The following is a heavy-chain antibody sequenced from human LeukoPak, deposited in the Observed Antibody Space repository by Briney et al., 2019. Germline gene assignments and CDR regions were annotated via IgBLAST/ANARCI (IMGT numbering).Heavy chain of an antibody. CDR3: ATGRGVPGYQYFDH. CDR1: GFTFSSYS. D-gene: IGHD3-10*01. V-gene: IGHV3-7*01. CDR2: IKGDGTNN. Sequence: PGGSLRLSCAASGFTFSSYSMNWVRQAPGKGLEWVAHIKGDGTNNKYVDSVKGRFTISRDNSANTLYLQLNSLRVEDTAVYYCATGRGVPGYQYFDHWGQGTLVTVSS. J-gene: IGHJ4*02.